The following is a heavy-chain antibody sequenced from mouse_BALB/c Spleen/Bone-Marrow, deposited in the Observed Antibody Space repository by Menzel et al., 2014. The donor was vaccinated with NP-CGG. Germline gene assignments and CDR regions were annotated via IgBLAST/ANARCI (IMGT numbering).Heavy chain of an antibody. CDR3: ARREDYDLDY. J-gene: IGHJ2*01. V-gene: IGHV1-54*01. CDR1: GYASTNYL. CDR2: INPGSGGT. D-gene: IGHD2-4*01. Sequence: QVQLQQSGAELVRPGTSVKVSCKASGYASTNYLIEWVKQRPGQSLEWIGVINPGSGGTNYNEKFKGKATLTADKSSSTAYMQLSSLTSDDSAVYFCARREDYDLDYWGQGTTLTVSS.